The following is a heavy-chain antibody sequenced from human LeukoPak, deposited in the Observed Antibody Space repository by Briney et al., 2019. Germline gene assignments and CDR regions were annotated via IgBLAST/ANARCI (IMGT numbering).Heavy chain of an antibody. Sequence: PSETLSLTCTVSSGSIPSYWWSWIRQPPGKGLEWIGYMYYSGSTNYNPSLKSRVTISVDTSKNQFSLKLSSVTAADTAVYYCASGEMATIFMGGWGQGTLVTVSS. CDR3: ASGEMATIFMGG. CDR2: MYYSGST. J-gene: IGHJ4*02. CDR1: SGSIPSYW. V-gene: IGHV4-59*08. D-gene: IGHD5-24*01.